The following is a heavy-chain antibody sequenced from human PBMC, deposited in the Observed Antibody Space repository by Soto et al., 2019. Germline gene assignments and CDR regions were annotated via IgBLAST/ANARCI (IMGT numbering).Heavy chain of an antibody. CDR3: AKDKYSSGSYVDY. V-gene: IGHV3-23*01. D-gene: IGHD6-19*01. CDR1: GFTFNTYA. J-gene: IGHJ4*02. Sequence: GGSLRLSCASSGFTFNTYAMSWVRQHPGEGLEWVTGISGSESGERTDYADSVKGRFTISRDNSKNTLYLQMNSLRLEDTAVYYCAKDKYSSGSYVDYWGQGT. CDR2: ISGSESGERT.